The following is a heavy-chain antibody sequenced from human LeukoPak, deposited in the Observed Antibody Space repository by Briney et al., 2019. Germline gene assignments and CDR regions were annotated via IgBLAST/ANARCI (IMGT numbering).Heavy chain of an antibody. V-gene: IGHV4-59*02. J-gene: IGHJ4*02. D-gene: IGHD2-21*02. CDR1: GGFVNTFY. CDR2: IYFSGST. Sequence: SETLSLTCTVSGGFVNTFYWSWIRQSPGKGLEWLGFIYFSGSTNYNPSLKSRVTISVDTDNNQFSLQLRSVTAEDTAVYFCARGPNTADYWGQGILGTASS. CDR3: ARGPNTADY.